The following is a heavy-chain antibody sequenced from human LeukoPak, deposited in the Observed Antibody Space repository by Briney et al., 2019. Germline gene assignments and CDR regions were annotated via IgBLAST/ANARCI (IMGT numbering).Heavy chain of an antibody. V-gene: IGHV4-4*07. D-gene: IGHD6-19*01. CDR2: IYTSGST. J-gene: IGHJ6*03. Sequence: KPSETLSLTCTVSGGSISSYYWSWIRQPAGKGLEWIGRIYTSGSTNYNPSLKSRVTMSVDTSKNQFSLKLSSVTAADTAVYYCARDIHSSGRLLGASYYYYYMDVWGKGTTVTISS. CDR1: GGSISSYY. CDR3: ARDIHSSGRLLGASYYYYYMDV.